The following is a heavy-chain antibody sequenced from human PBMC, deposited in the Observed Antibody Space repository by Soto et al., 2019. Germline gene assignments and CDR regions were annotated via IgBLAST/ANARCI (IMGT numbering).Heavy chain of an antibody. CDR1: GFTFRDYA. CDR3: GKERRGSGLSVCNY. Sequence: VQLLESGGGLVQPGGSLRLSCAASGFTFRDYAMNWVRQAPGKGLEWVSDISGSGDGARYADSVRGRFTISTDNSRNTLNLQMNSLRVDDTAVYYWGKERRGSGLSVCNYWGQGTLVTGSS. D-gene: IGHD6-19*01. J-gene: IGHJ4*02. V-gene: IGHV3-23*01. CDR2: ISGSGDGA.